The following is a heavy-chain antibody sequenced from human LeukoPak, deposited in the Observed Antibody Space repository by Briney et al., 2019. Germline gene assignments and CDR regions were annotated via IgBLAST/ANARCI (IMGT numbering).Heavy chain of an antibody. J-gene: IGHJ5*02. CDR2: IYHSGST. CDR3: ARGYSGCDRLLSWFDP. D-gene: IGHD5-12*01. V-gene: IGHV4-30-2*01. Sequence: SETLSLTCAVSGGSISSGGYSWSWIRQPPGKGLEWIGYIYHSGSTYYNPSLKSRVTISVDRSKNQFSLKLSSVTAADTAVYYCARGYSGCDRLLSWFDPWGQGTLVTVSS. CDR1: GGSISSGGYS.